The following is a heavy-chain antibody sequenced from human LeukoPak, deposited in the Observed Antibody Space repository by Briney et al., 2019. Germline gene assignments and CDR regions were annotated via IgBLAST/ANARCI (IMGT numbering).Heavy chain of an antibody. Sequence: VSVKVSCKASGYTFTSYGISWVRQAPGQGLEWMGWISAYNGNTNYAQKLQGRVTMTTDTSTSTAYMELRSLRSDDTAVYYCARADIVATTFDYWGQGTLVTVSS. CDR1: GYTFTSYG. V-gene: IGHV1-18*01. J-gene: IGHJ4*02. CDR2: ISAYNGNT. CDR3: ARADIVATTFDY. D-gene: IGHD5-12*01.